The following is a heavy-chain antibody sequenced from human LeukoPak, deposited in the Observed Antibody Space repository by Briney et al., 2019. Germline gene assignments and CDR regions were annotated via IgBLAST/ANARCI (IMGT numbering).Heavy chain of an antibody. V-gene: IGHV3-23*01. J-gene: IGHJ4*02. CDR1: AFTFSNYA. CDR2: ISGSGGST. CDR3: AKGFTVTTYGWGADY. Sequence: GGSLRLSCAASAFTFSNYAMSWVRQAPGKGLEWVSGISGSGGSTYYADSVKGRFTISRDNSKNTLYLQINSLRAEDTAVYYCAKGFTVTTYGWGADYWGQGTLVTVSS. D-gene: IGHD4-17*01.